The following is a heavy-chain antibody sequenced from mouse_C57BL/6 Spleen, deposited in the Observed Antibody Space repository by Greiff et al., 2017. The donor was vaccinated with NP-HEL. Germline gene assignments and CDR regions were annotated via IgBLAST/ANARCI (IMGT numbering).Heavy chain of an antibody. J-gene: IGHJ2*01. Sequence: QVQLQQPGTELVKPGASVKLSCKASGYTFTSYWMHWVKQRPGQGLEWIGNIIPSNGGTNYNEKFKSKATLTVDKSSSTAYMQLSSLTSEDSAVYDCARSGQDSFRDYFDYWGQGTTLTVSS. V-gene: IGHV1-53*01. CDR1: GYTFTSYW. CDR3: ARSGQDSFRDYFDY. CDR2: IIPSNGGT. D-gene: IGHD2-12*01.